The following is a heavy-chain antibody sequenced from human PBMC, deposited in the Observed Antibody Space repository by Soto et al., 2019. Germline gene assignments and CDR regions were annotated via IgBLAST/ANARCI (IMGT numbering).Heavy chain of an antibody. V-gene: IGHV3-11*06. CDR3: TRGGGGGLFEH. CDR2: ISPKSTYR. CDR1: GFPFSDYY. D-gene: IGHD2-21*01. J-gene: IGHJ4*02. Sequence: LRLSCATSGFPFSDYYMSWIRQAPGKGLEWLSHISPKSTYRNYADSVKGRFTISRDNTKSSLFLQMNSLGVEDTAVYYCTRGGGGGLFEHWGQGVLVTVSS.